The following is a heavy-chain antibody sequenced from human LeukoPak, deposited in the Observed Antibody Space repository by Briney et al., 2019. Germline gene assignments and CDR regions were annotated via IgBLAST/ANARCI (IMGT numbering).Heavy chain of an antibody. CDR3: ARELTPPRRESYMDV. CDR1: GFTVSSNY. Sequence: GGSLRLSCAASGFTVSSNYMSWVRQAPGKGLERGSVIYSGGSTYYADSVKGRFTISRDNSKNTLYLQMNSLRAEDTAVYYCARELTPPRRESYMDVWGKGTTVTVSS. CDR2: IYSGGST. J-gene: IGHJ6*03. V-gene: IGHV3-66*02. D-gene: IGHD1-26*01.